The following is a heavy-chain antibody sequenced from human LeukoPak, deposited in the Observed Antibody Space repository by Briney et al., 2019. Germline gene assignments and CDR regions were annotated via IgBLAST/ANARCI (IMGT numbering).Heavy chain of an antibody. J-gene: IGHJ6*04. D-gene: IGHD1-14*01. CDR1: GFTFIDHY. CDR3: ARDPSLNL. CDR2: TRNKANSYTT. V-gene: IGHV3-72*01. Sequence: GGSLRLSCVASGFTFIDHYMDWVRQAPGKGLEWVGRTRNKANSYTTEYAASVKGRFTISRDDSKNSLYLEMNSLKTEDTAVYYCARDPSLNLWGKGTTVTVSS.